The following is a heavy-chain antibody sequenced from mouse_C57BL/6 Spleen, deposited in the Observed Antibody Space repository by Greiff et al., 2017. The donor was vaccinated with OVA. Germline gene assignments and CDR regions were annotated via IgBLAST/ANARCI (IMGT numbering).Heavy chain of an antibody. CDR1: GFTFSDYG. Sequence: EVKLVESGGGLVKPGGSLKLSCAASGFTFSDYGMHWVRQAPEKGLEWVAYISSGSSTIYYADTVKGRFTISRDNAKNTLFLQMTSLRSEDTAMYYCARGIYYDYDAMDYWGQGTSVTVSS. CDR2: ISSGSSTI. D-gene: IGHD2-1*01. J-gene: IGHJ4*01. V-gene: IGHV5-17*01. CDR3: ARGIYYDYDAMDY.